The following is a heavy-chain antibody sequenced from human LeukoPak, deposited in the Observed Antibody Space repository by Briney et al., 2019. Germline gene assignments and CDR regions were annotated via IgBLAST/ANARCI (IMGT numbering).Heavy chain of an antibody. D-gene: IGHD3-22*01. CDR2: IDYRGGT. Sequence: SETLSLTCSVSGASVYSDSSYWTWIRQAPGKGLEWIEYIDYRGGTKYNASLKGRVTISLETSKNQFSLTLKSVTAADTAVYYCAREVATSYYDAGAYYRQTEAFDFWGQGKMVTVSS. CDR1: GASVYSDSSY. V-gene: IGHV4-61*01. CDR3: AREVATSYYDAGAYYRQTEAFDF. J-gene: IGHJ3*01.